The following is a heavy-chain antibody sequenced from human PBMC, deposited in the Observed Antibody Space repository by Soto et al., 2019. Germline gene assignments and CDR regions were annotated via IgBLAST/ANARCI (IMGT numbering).Heavy chain of an antibody. CDR1: GFTFSNAW. Sequence: GGSLRLSCAASGFTFSNAWMNWVRQAPGKGLEWVGRIKSKTDGGTTDYAAPVKGRFTISRDDSKNTLYLQMNSLKTEDTAVYYCTTEFSYYGSGSGGYAFDIWGQGTMVTVSS. CDR2: IKSKTDGGTT. J-gene: IGHJ3*02. V-gene: IGHV3-15*07. CDR3: TTEFSYYGSGSGGYAFDI. D-gene: IGHD3-10*01.